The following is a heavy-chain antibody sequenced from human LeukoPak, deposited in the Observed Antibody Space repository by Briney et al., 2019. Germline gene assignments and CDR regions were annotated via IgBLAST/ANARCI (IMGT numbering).Heavy chain of an antibody. D-gene: IGHD1-26*01. J-gene: IGHJ4*02. V-gene: IGHV3-21*01. CDR1: GFTFSTYN. Sequence: PGVSLRLSCAASGFTFSTYNINWLRQAPGKGLEWVTSISRTSSYIYYADSVKGRFTISRDNAKNSLYLQMNSLRAEDTAVYYCARITSGRSTYYFDYWGQGTLVTVSS. CDR2: ISRTSSYI. CDR3: ARITSGRSTYYFDY.